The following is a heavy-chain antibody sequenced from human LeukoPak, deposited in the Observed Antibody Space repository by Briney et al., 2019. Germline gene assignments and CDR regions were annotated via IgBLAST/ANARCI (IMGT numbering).Heavy chain of an antibody. D-gene: IGHD5-12*01. V-gene: IGHV1-24*01. Sequence: ASVKVSCKVSGYTLTELSMHWVRQAPGKGREWVGGFDPEDGETIYAQKFQGRVTMTEDTSTDTAYMELSSLRSEDTAVYYCATDPSSGYDTDYWGQGTLVTVSS. CDR3: ATDPSSGYDTDY. CDR1: GYTLTELS. CDR2: FDPEDGET. J-gene: IGHJ4*02.